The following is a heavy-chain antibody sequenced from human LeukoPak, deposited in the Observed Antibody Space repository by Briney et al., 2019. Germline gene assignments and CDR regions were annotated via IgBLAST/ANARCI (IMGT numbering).Heavy chain of an antibody. Sequence: PGRSLRLSCAASGFTFSSYGMHWVRQAPGKGLEWVAVIWYDGSNKYYADSVKGRFTISGDNSKNTLYLQMNSLRAEDTAVYYCAKDYSDYDTFYYYYMDVWGKGTTVTVSS. D-gene: IGHD5-12*01. CDR1: GFTFSSYG. CDR2: IWYDGSNK. J-gene: IGHJ6*03. CDR3: AKDYSDYDTFYYYYMDV. V-gene: IGHV3-33*06.